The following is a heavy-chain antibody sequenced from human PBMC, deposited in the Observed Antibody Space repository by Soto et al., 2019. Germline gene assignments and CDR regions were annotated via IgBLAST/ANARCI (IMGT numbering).Heavy chain of an antibody. V-gene: IGHV3-7*01. Sequence: PGGSLRLSCAASGFTFSSYSMNWVRQAPGKGLEWVANIKQDGSEKYYVDSVKGRFTISRDNAENSLYLQMNSLRAEDTAVYYCARDPSIVLVPAATYYYYYYGMDVWGQGTTVTVSS. CDR3: ARDPSIVLVPAATYYYYYYGMDV. CDR2: IKQDGSEK. CDR1: GFTFSSYS. J-gene: IGHJ6*02. D-gene: IGHD2-2*01.